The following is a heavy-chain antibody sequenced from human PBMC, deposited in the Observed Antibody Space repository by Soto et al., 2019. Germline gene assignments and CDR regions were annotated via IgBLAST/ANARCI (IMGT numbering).Heavy chain of an antibody. J-gene: IGHJ5*02. D-gene: IGHD6-19*01. CDR1: GASISSYF. CDR2: ISTSGTT. Sequence: QVQLKESGPGLVEPSETLSLTCTVSGASISSYFWTWIRQPAGKGLDWIGRISTSGTTNYNPSLKSRVPMSVDTSKNHFSLNLSSVTAADTAVYYCAREAGPDRWFDPWGQGTLVTVSS. CDR3: AREAGPDRWFDP. V-gene: IGHV4-4*07.